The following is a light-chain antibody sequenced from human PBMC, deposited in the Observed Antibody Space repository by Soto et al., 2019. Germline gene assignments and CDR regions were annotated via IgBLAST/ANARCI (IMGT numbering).Light chain of an antibody. CDR3: QQLNNYPYT. CDR1: QGISSY. J-gene: IGKJ2*01. V-gene: IGKV1-9*01. Sequence: DIPLTQSPSFLSASVGDRVTITCRASQGISSYLAWYQQIPGKTPNLLIYTTSTLQSGVPSRFSGSGSGTEFTLTISSLQPEDFATYYCQQLNNYPYTFGQGTKLEIK. CDR2: TTS.